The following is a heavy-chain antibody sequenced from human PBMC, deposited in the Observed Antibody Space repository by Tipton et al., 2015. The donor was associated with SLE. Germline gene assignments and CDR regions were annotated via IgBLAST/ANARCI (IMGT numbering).Heavy chain of an antibody. V-gene: IGHV4-39*07. J-gene: IGHJ4*02. CDR3: ARDEYRYDATGYHLLGHFDF. Sequence: TLSLTCIVSGDSISSSSYYWGWIRQPPGKGLEWVGTVYYTGNTFYNPSLKSRVTISVDTSKNQFSLKLSSVTAADTAVYYCARDEYRYDATGYHLLGHFDFWGQGNLVTVSS. CDR2: VYYTGNT. D-gene: IGHD3-22*01. CDR1: GDSISSSSYY.